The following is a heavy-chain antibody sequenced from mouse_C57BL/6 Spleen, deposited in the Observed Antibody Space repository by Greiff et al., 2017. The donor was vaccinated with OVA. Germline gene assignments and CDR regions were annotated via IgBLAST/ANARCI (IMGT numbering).Heavy chain of an antibody. J-gene: IGHJ1*03. D-gene: IGHD1-1*02. CDR3: ARLGANWYFDV. CDR2: INYDGSST. CDR1: GFTFSDYY. V-gene: IGHV5-16*01. Sequence: EVQLVESEGGLVQPGRSMKLSCTASGFTFSDYYMAWVRQVPEKGLEWVANINYDGSSTYYLDSLKSRFIISRDNAKNILYLQMSSLKSEDTATYYCARLGANWYFDVWGTGTTVTVSS.